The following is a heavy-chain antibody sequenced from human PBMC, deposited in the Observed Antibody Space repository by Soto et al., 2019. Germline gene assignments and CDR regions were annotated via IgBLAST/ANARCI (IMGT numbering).Heavy chain of an antibody. CDR3: ARDSRYYYGSGSADYYYYGMDV. J-gene: IGHJ6*02. CDR2: ISSSSSYT. Sequence: GGSLRLSCAASGFTFSDYYMSWIRQAPGKGLEWVSYISSSSSYTNYADSVKGRFTISRDNAKNSLYLQMNSLRAEDTAVYYCARDSRYYYGSGSADYYYYGMDVWGQGTTVTVSS. V-gene: IGHV3-11*06. CDR1: GFTFSDYY. D-gene: IGHD3-10*01.